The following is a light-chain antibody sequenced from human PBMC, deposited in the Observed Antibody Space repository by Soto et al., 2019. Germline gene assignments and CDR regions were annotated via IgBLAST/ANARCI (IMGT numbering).Light chain of an antibody. V-gene: IGLV2-23*01. CDR2: EGS. J-gene: IGLJ1*01. Sequence: QSALTQPASVSGSPGQSITISCTGTSSDVGSYNLVSWYQQHPDKAPKLMIYEGSKRPSGVSNRFSGSKSGNTASLTISGLQAEDEADYYCCSYAGSSTLGVFGTGTKVTVL. CDR1: SSDVGSYNL. CDR3: CSYAGSSTLGV.